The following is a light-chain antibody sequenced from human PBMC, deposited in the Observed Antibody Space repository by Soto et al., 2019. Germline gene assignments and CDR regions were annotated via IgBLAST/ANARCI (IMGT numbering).Light chain of an antibody. V-gene: IGLV2-14*01. J-gene: IGLJ1*01. CDR3: SSYASSGTNV. Sequence: QSVLTQPASVSGSLGQSITISCTGTSSDVGGYGYVSWYQQQPGKAPKLIIYEVTNRPSGISSRFSASKSGNTASLTISGLQAEDEADYYCSSYASSGTNVFGSGTKMTVL. CDR2: EVT. CDR1: SSDVGGYGY.